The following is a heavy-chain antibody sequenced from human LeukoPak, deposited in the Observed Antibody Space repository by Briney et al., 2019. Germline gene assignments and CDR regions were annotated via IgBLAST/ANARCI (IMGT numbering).Heavy chain of an antibody. CDR2: IYTRGST. V-gene: IGHV4-4*09. J-gene: IGHJ4*02. D-gene: IGHD6-6*01. CDR3: ARHDWAYSSSFDY. CDR1: GGSISSYY. Sequence: SETLSLTCTVSGGSISSYYWSWIRQPPGKGLEWIGYIYTRGSTNYNPSLKSRVTISVDTSKNQFSLKLSSVTAADTAVYYCARHDWAYSSSFDYWGQGTLVTVSS.